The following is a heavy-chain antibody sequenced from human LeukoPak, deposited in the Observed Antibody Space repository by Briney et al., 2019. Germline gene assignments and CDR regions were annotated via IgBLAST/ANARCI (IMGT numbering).Heavy chain of an antibody. J-gene: IGHJ4*02. CDR1: GGPISSSSYY. CDR2: IYYSGST. CDR3: ARQDDYNFDY. D-gene: IGHD5-24*01. V-gene: IGHV4-39*01. Sequence: PSETLSLTCTVSGGPISSSSYYWDWIRQPPGKGLEWIGSIYYSGSTYYNPSLKSRVTISVDTSKKQLSLKLSSVTAADTAVYYCARQDDYNFDYWGQGTLVTVSS.